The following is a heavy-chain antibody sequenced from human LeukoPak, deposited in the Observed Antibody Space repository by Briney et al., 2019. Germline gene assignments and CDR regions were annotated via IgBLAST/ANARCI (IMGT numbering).Heavy chain of an antibody. CDR2: ISGSGGST. CDR1: RFTFSSYA. CDR3: AKERGFGEFFDY. Sequence: GGSLRLSCAASRFTFSSYAMSWVRQAPGKGLEGVSAISGSGGSTYYADSVKGRFTISRDNSKNTLYLQMNSLRAEDTAVYYCAKERGFGEFFDYWGQGTLVTVSS. J-gene: IGHJ4*02. D-gene: IGHD3-10*01. V-gene: IGHV3-23*01.